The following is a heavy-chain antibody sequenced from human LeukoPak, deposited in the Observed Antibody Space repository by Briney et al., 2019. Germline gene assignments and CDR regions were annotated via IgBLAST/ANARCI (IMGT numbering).Heavy chain of an antibody. V-gene: IGHV4-34*01. CDR3: ARGGYFDWLLDLDY. CDR2: INHSGST. J-gene: IGHJ4*02. D-gene: IGHD3-9*01. CDR1: GGSFSGYY. Sequence: SETLSPTCAVYGGSFSGYYWSWIRQPPGKGLEWIGEINHSGSTNYNPSLKSRVTISVDTSKNQFSLKLSSVTAADTAVYYCARGGYFDWLLDLDYWGQGTLVTVSS.